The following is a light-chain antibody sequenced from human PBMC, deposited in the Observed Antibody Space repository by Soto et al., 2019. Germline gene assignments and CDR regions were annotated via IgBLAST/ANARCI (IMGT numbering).Light chain of an antibody. CDR3: SSYTSVSIWL. J-gene: IGLJ3*02. Sequence: QSALTQPTSVSGSPGQSITISCAGTSRDVGGYIYVSWYQQYPGKAPKVIISEVTNRPSGVPNRFSGSKSGNTASLTISGLQAEDEADYYCSSYTSVSIWLFGGGTKLTVL. CDR1: SRDVGGYIY. CDR2: EVT. V-gene: IGLV2-14*01.